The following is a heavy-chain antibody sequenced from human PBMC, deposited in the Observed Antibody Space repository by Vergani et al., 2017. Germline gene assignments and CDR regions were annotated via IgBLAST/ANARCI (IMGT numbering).Heavy chain of an antibody. V-gene: IGHV3-11*04. Sequence: VQLLESGGGLVQPGGSLRLSCAASGFTFSDYYMSWIRQAPGKGLEWVSYISSSGSTIYYADSVKGRFTISRDNAKNSLYLQMNSLRAEDTAVYYCAGDRYCSSTSCYAYYYYGMDVWGQGTTVTVSS. CDR2: ISSSGSTI. CDR3: AGDRYCSSTSCYAYYYYGMDV. D-gene: IGHD2-2*01. CDR1: GFTFSDYY. J-gene: IGHJ6*02.